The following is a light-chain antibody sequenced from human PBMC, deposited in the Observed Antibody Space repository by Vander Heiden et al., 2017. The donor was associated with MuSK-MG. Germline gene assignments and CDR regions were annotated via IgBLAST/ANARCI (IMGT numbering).Light chain of an antibody. CDR2: NYI. J-gene: IGLJ2*01. Sequence: QSVLTQPPSASGTPGQRVTISRSGSSANIGRNYVSWYQKLPGKAPKLLLYNYIQRPSGVPGRISGSTSATSASLAISGLRSEDEAEYYCAAWDDSLSAVVFGGGTKLTVL. V-gene: IGLV1-47*02. CDR3: AAWDDSLSAVV. CDR1: SANIGRNY.